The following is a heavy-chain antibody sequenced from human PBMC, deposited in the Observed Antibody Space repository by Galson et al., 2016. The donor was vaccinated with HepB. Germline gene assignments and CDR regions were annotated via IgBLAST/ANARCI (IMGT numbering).Heavy chain of an antibody. V-gene: IGHV3-48*02. CDR2: ISYSSTI. CDR3: STAYSSGWYFAY. CDR1: GFTFSSYS. Sequence: SLRLSCAASGFTFSSYSMNWVRQAPGKGLEWVSYISYSSTIYYAVSVKGRFTISRDNAKNSLQLLMNSLIDEDTAAYYCSTAYSSGWYFAYWGQGTLVTVSS. J-gene: IGHJ4*02. D-gene: IGHD6-25*01.